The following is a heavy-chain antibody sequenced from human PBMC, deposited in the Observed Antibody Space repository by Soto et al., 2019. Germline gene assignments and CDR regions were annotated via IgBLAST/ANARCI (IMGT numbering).Heavy chain of an antibody. CDR3: ARGIRGLPYSGSLNFDN. J-gene: IGHJ4*02. V-gene: IGHV3-21*01. CDR1: GFTFSSYS. CDR2: ISSSSRFI. Sequence: PGGSLRLSCAASGFTFSSYSMNWVRQAPGKGLEWVSSISSSSRFIYYADSVKGRFTISRDDAENSLFLQMDSLRAEDTAVYYCARGIRGLPYSGSLNFDNWGQGTLVTVSS. D-gene: IGHD1-26*01.